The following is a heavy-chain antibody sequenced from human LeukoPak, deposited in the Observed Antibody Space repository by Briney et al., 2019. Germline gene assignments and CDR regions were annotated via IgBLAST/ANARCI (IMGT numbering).Heavy chain of an antibody. CDR3: ARDAYDFWNGYGSPNWFDP. CDR2: IYTSGST. V-gene: IGHV4-4*07. Sequence: SETLSLTCTVSGGSISSYYWSWIRQPAGKGLEWIGRIYTSGSTNYNPSLKSRVTMSVDTSKNQFSLKLSSVTAADTAVYYCARDAYDFWNGYGSPNWFDPWGQGTPVTVSS. CDR1: GGSISSYY. J-gene: IGHJ5*02. D-gene: IGHD3-3*01.